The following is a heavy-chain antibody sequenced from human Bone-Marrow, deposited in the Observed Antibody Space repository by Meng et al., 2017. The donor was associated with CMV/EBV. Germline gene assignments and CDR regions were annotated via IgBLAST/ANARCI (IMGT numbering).Heavy chain of an antibody. J-gene: IGHJ6*02. Sequence: SVKVSCKASGGTFSSYAISWVRQAPGQGLEWMGGIIPILGIANYAQKFQGRVTITADKSTSTAYMELSSLRSEDTAVYYCARVPSSHIFGVGGGYYGMDVWGQGTTVTVS. CDR2: IIPILGIA. V-gene: IGHV1-69*10. CDR1: GGTFSSYA. CDR3: ARVPSSHIFGVGGGYYGMDV. D-gene: IGHD3-3*01.